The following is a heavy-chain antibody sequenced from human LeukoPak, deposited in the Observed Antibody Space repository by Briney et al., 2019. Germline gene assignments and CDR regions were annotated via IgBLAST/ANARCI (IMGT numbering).Heavy chain of an antibody. CDR3: AKEPPYYYDSSGYYAVAY. V-gene: IGHV3-23*01. Sequence: GGSLRLSCAASGFTFSSYGMSWVRQAPGKGLEWVSAISGSGGSTYYADSVKGRFTISRDNSKNTLYLQMNSLIAEDTSVYYCAKEPPYYYDSSGYYAVAYCGQGTPV. D-gene: IGHD3-22*01. J-gene: IGHJ4*02. CDR1: GFTFSSYG. CDR2: ISGSGGST.